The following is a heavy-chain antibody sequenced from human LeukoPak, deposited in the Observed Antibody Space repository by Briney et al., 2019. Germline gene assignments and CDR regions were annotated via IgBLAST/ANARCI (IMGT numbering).Heavy chain of an antibody. J-gene: IGHJ3*02. CDR2: IYYSGST. V-gene: IGHV4-30-4*02. D-gene: IGHD5-24*01. CDR1: GGSISSGDYY. CDR3: AREEMATIFDI. Sequence: SETLSLTCTVSGGSISSGDYYWSWIRQPPGKGLEWIGYIYYSGSTYYNPSLKSRVTISVDTSKNQFSLKLSSVTAADTAVYYCAREEMATIFDIWGQGTMVTVSS.